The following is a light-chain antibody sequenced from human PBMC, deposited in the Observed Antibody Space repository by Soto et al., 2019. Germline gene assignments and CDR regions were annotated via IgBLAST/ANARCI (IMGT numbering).Light chain of an antibody. CDR3: CSYVGRNKLRV. CDR2: EVN. V-gene: IGLV2-8*01. J-gene: IGLJ1*01. CDR1: SSDVGGYDY. Sequence: QSVLTQPPSASGSPGQSVTISCTGTSSDVGGYDYVSWYQQHPGKAPRLIIFEVNKRPSGVPDRFSGSKSGNTASLTVSGLQAEDEADYYCCSYVGRNKLRVFGTGSKVTVL.